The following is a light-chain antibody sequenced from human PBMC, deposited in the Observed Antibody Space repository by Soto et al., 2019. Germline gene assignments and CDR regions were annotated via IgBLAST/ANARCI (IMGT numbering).Light chain of an antibody. CDR2: KAS. CDR1: QSVNTW. J-gene: IGKJ1*01. V-gene: IGKV1-5*03. Sequence: DIPMTQSPSTLSASVGDRVTITCRASQSVNTWVAWYQQKSGKAPKLLIYKASSLQSGVPSRFSGSGSGTEFTLTISSLQPDDSATYYCQQYKTYWTFGQGSKVEIK. CDR3: QQYKTYWT.